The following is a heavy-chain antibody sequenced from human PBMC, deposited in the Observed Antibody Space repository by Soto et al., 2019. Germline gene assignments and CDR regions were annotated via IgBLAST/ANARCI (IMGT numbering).Heavy chain of an antibody. CDR1: GGSISSGGYS. CDR2: IYHSGST. CDR3: ARGLPSL. J-gene: IGHJ4*02. Sequence: PSETVSLTCAVSGGSISSGGYSWSWIRQPPGKGLEWIGYIYHSGSTYYNPSLKSRVTISVDRSTHQFSLKLSSVTAADTAVYYCARGLPSLWGRGTLVPVSA. V-gene: IGHV4-30-2*01.